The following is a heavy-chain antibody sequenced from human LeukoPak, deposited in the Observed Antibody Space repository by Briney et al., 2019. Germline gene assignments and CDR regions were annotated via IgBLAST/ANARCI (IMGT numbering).Heavy chain of an antibody. CDR3: AKGGARYFDL. Sequence: PGGSLRLSCAASGFTLSSYGMSWVRQAPGKGLEWVSSISGSGFSTYYEDSVKGRFTISRDNSKNTLYLQMNGLRGEDTAVCYCAKGGARYFDLWGRGTLVTVSS. V-gene: IGHV3-23*01. CDR2: ISGSGFST. J-gene: IGHJ2*01. CDR1: GFTLSSYG. D-gene: IGHD2-21*01.